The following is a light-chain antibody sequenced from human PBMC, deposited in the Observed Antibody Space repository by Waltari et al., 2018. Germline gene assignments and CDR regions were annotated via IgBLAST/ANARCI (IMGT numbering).Light chain of an antibody. Sequence: DIQATQSPSTLSASVGDRVTIPCRASQSIVVWLAWYQQKPGKAPRLLIYKASYLESGVPSRFSGSGSETEFTLTISSLQADDFATYCGLQYKSFPWTFGQGTKVEIK. J-gene: IGKJ1*01. CDR1: QSIVVW. V-gene: IGKV1-5*03. CDR2: KAS. CDR3: LQYKSFPWT.